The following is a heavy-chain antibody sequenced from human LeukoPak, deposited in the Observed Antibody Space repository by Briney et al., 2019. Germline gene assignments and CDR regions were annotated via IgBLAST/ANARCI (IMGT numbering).Heavy chain of an antibody. V-gene: IGHV4-39*01. Sequence: PSETLSLTCTVSGGSISNSRYYWGWIRQPPGKGLEWIGSIYYSGSTYYNPSLKSRVTISVDTSKNQFSLELSSVTAADTAVYYCASSSGWYNGFDYWGQGTLVAVSS. CDR1: GGSISNSRYY. CDR3: ASSSGWYNGFDY. D-gene: IGHD6-19*01. J-gene: IGHJ4*02. CDR2: IYYSGST.